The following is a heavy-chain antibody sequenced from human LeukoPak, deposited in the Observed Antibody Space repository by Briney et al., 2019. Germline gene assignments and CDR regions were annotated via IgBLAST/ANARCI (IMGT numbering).Heavy chain of an antibody. CDR1: GFAFSTYW. D-gene: IGHD3-3*01. CDR2: INQDGSVK. Sequence: PGGSLRLSCAASGFAFSTYWMDWVRQAPGKGLEWVGNINQDGSVKHYVDAERGRFTISRDNARSSVYLEMCARRVEDTAVYYCTRGFVFWGQGSLVTASS. J-gene: IGHJ4*02. CDR3: TRGFVF. V-gene: IGHV3-7*01.